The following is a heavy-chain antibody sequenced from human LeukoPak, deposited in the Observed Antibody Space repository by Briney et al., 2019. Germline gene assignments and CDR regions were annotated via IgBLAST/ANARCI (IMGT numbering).Heavy chain of an antibody. CDR3: ARDLGWLQFDY. CDR2: IKEDGSEK. CDR1: GFTFSSYW. V-gene: IGHV3-7*01. Sequence: PGGSLRLSCAASGFTFSSYWMSWDRQAPGKGLEWVANIKEDGSEKYYVDSVKGRFTISRDNVKNSLYLQMNSLRAEDTAVYYCARDLGWLQFDYWGQGTLVTVSS. J-gene: IGHJ4*02. D-gene: IGHD5-24*01.